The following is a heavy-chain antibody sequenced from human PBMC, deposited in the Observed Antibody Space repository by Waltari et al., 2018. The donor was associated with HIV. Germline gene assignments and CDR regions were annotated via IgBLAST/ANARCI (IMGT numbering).Heavy chain of an antibody. CDR1: GYTFTGYY. V-gene: IGHV1-2*06. D-gene: IGHD3-22*01. CDR3: ARDDRNYYDSSGYYYVSDY. J-gene: IGHJ4*02. CDR2: IYPNSGGT. Sequence: QVQLVQSGAEVKKPGASVKVSCKASGYTFTGYYMHWVRQAPGQGLEWMGRIYPNSGGTNYAQKFQGRVTMTRDTSISTAYMELSRLRSDDTAVYYCARDDRNYYDSSGYYYVSDYWGQGTLVTVSS.